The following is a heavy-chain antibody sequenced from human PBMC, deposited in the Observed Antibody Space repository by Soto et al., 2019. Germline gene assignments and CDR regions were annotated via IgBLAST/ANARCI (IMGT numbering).Heavy chain of an antibody. CDR3: ARDFKAPNDAWAFDY. CDR2: IYHGGTT. CDR1: GASITSSEW. D-gene: IGHD3-16*01. V-gene: IGHV4-4*02. J-gene: IGHJ4*02. Sequence: QVQLQESGPGLVMPSGTLSLTCAVSGASITSSEWWNWVRQPPGRGLEWIGEIYHGGTTIYNPSLKRRVTISVDESKTPFTLKMTSVTVADTAVYYCARDFKAPNDAWAFDYWGQGTLVTVSS.